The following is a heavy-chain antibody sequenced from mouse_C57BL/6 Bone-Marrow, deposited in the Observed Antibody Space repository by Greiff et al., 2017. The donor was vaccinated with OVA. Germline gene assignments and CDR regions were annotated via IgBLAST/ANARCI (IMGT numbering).Heavy chain of an antibody. V-gene: IGHV1-7*01. CDR2: INPSSGYT. Sequence: VKLQESGAELAKPGASVKLSCKASGYTFTSYWMHWVKQRPGQGLEWIGYINPSSGYTKYNQKFKYKATLTADKSSSTAYMQLSSLTYEDSAVYYCARWYYAMDYWGQGTSVTVSS. CDR3: ARWYYAMDY. J-gene: IGHJ4*01. CDR1: GYTFTSYW.